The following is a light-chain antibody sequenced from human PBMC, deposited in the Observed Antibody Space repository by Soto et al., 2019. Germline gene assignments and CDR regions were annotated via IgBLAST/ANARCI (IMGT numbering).Light chain of an antibody. J-gene: IGLJ1*01. Sequence: QSVLTQPPSVSGAAGQRVTISCTGSSSNVGADYDVHWYRQLPDAAPKLLFSDNHRRPSGVPDRFSKSRSGTSASLVITGLQAEDEADYYCQSYDISLDAYVFGTGTKLTVL. CDR1: SSNVGADYD. V-gene: IGLV1-40*01. CDR2: DNH. CDR3: QSYDISLDAYV.